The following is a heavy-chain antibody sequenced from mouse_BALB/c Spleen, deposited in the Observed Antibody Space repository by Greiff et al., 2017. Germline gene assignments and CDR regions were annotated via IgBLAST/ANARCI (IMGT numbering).Heavy chain of an antibody. Sequence: LKQPGSELVRPGASVKLSCKASGYTFTSYWMHWVKQRHGQGLEWIGNIYPGSGSTNYDEKFKSKGTLTVDTSSSTSYMHLSSLTSEDSAVYYCTRSPYRYDEAWFAYWGQGTLVTVSA. CDR3: TRSPYRYDEAWFAY. V-gene: IGHV1S22*01. D-gene: IGHD2-14*01. J-gene: IGHJ3*01. CDR1: GYTFTSYW. CDR2: IYPGSGST.